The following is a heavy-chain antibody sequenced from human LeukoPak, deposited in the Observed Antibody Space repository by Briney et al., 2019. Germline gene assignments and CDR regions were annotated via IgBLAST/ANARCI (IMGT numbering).Heavy chain of an antibody. J-gene: IGHJ4*02. Sequence: GGSLRLSCAASGFTFSNYGMNWVRQAPGKGLEWMGIIYPGDSDTRYSPSFQGQVTISADKSISTAYLQWSSLKASDTAMYYCARHENYYGSGSYVPYYFDYWGQGTLVTVSS. CDR3: ARHENYYGSGSYVPYYFDY. D-gene: IGHD3-10*01. CDR1: GFTFSNYG. CDR2: IYPGDSDT. V-gene: IGHV5-51*01.